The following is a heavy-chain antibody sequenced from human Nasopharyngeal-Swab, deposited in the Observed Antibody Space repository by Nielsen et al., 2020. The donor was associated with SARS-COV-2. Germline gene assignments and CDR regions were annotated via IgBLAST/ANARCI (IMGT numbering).Heavy chain of an antibody. CDR2: IKQDGSEK. V-gene: IGHV3-7*01. Sequence: GESLKISCAASGFTFSSYWMSWVRQAPGKGLEWVANIKQDGSEKYYVDSVKGRFTISRDNAKNSLYLQMNSLRAEDTAVYYCARDPAAITIFGVVIIGSRSYYFDYWDQGTLVTVSS. D-gene: IGHD3-3*01. CDR3: ARDPAAITIFGVVIIGSRSYYFDY. CDR1: GFTFSSYW. J-gene: IGHJ4*02.